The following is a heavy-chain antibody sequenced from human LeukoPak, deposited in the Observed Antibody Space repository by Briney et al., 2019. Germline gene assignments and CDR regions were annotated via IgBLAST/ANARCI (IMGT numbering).Heavy chain of an antibody. J-gene: IGHJ4*02. CDR2: INPNSGGT. CDR1: GYTFTGYY. V-gene: IGHV1-2*02. Sequence: ASVKVSCKASGYTFTGYYMHWVRQAPGQGLEWMGWINPNSGGTNYAQKFQGRVTMTRDTSISTAYMELSRLRSDDTAVYYRARASSVDPIAAAGTGSYYLDYWGQGTLVTVSS. CDR3: ARASSVDPIAAAGTGSYYLDY. D-gene: IGHD6-13*01.